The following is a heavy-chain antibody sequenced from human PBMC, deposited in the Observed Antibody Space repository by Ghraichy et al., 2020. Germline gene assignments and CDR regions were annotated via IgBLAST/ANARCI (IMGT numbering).Heavy chain of an antibody. CDR2: ISYDGSNK. J-gene: IGHJ4*02. CDR1: GFTFSSYA. D-gene: IGHD5-18*01. V-gene: IGHV3-30*04. Sequence: SLRLSCVASGFTFSSYAMHWVRQAPGKGLEWVAVISYDGSNKYYADSVKGRFTISRDNSKNTLYLQMNSLRAEDTAVYYCAREFGYSYGYFDYWGQGTLVTVSS. CDR3: AREFGYSYGYFDY.